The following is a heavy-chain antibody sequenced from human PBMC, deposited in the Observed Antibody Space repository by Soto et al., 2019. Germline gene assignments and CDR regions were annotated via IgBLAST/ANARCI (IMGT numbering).Heavy chain of an antibody. CDR3: AREGWPLLQTGMDV. CDR1: GFTFRSYS. V-gene: IGHV3-48*02. D-gene: IGHD2-15*01. J-gene: IGHJ6*02. Sequence: GGSLRLSCAASGFTFRSYSMNWVRQAPGKGLEWVSYISSSNRTINYADSVKGRFIISRDNAKNSLYLQMHSLRDGDTAVYYCAREGWPLLQTGMDVWGQGTTVTVSS. CDR2: ISSSNRTI.